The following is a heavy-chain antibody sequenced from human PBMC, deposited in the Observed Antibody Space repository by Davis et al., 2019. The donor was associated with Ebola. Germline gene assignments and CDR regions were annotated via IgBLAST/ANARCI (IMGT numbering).Heavy chain of an antibody. CDR2: ISAYNGTT. J-gene: IGHJ4*02. Sequence: ASVKVSCKASGYTFTSYGISWVRQAPGQGLEWMGWISAYNGTTNYAQKLQGRVTITADESTSTAYMELSSLRSEDTAVYYCARDQACGGDCYSNSFDYWGQGTLVTVSS. CDR1: GYTFTSYG. CDR3: ARDQACGGDCYSNSFDY. D-gene: IGHD2-21*01. V-gene: IGHV1-18*01.